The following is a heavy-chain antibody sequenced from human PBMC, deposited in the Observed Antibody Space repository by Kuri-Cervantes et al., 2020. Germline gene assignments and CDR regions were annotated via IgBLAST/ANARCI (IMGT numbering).Heavy chain of an antibody. D-gene: IGHD6-6*01. V-gene: IGHV1-2*02. CDR3: ARATSTEYIAARGAFDI. CDR2: INPNSGGT. CDR1: GYTFTGYY. J-gene: IGHJ3*02. Sequence: ASVKVSCKASGYTFTGYYMHWVRQAPGQGLEWMGWINPNSGGTNYAKKFQGRVTMTRDTSIGTAYMELSRLRSDDSAVYYCARATSTEYIAARGAFDIWGQGTMVTVSS.